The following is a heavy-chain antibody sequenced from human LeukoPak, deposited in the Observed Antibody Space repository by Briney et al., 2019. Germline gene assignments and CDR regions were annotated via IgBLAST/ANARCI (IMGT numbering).Heavy chain of an antibody. Sequence: GKSLKISSKGSGYSFTSYCIGWVRHMPPKGLEWMGIIYPGDSGTRYSPSSQGEVTISADKSISTAYLQCSSLKASDTAMYYCARHRDYVWGSYRYRGENAFDIWGQGTMVTVSS. CDR1: GYSFTSYC. CDR3: ARHRDYVWGSYRYRGENAFDI. V-gene: IGHV5-51*01. J-gene: IGHJ3*02. D-gene: IGHD3-16*02. CDR2: IYPGDSGT.